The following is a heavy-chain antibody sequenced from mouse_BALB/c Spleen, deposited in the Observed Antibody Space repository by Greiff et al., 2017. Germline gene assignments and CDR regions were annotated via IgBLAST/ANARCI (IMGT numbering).Heavy chain of an antibody. D-gene: IGHD2-2*01. CDR2: ISYSGST. CDR3: AGYGYYALDY. J-gene: IGHJ4*01. CDR1: GYSITSDYA. V-gene: IGHV3-2*02. Sequence: EVQLQQSGPGLVKPSQSLSLTCTVTGYSITSDYAWNWIRQFPGNKLVWMGYISYSGSTSYNPSLKSRISITRDTSKNQFFLQLNSVTTEDTATYFCAGYGYYALDYWGQGTSVTVSS.